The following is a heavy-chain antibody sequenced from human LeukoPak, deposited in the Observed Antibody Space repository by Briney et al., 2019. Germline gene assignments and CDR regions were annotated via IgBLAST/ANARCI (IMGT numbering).Heavy chain of an antibody. J-gene: IGHJ4*02. D-gene: IGHD3-3*01. CDR2: IYHSGST. CDR3: ARSTYYDFWSGYPFDY. V-gene: IGHV4-38-2*01. Sequence: SETLSLTCAVSGYSTSSGYYWGWIRQPPGKGLEWIGSIYHSGSTYYNPSLKSRVTISVDTSKNQFSLKLSSVTAADTAVYYCARSTYYDFWSGYPFDYWGQGTLVTVSS. CDR1: GYSTSSGYY.